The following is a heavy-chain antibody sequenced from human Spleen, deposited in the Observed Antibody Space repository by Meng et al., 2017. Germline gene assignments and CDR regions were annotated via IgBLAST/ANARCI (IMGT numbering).Heavy chain of an antibody. CDR2: ISWNSGSI. CDR3: ARVPYYYDSSGSVDY. D-gene: IGHD3-22*01. CDR1: GFTFDDYA. J-gene: IGHJ4*02. V-gene: IGHV3-9*01. Sequence: SLKISCAASGFTFDDYAMHWVRQAPGKGLEWVSGISWNSGSIGYADSVKGRFTISRDNAKNSLYLQMNSLRAEDTAVYYCARVPYYYDSSGSVDYWGQGTLVTVSS.